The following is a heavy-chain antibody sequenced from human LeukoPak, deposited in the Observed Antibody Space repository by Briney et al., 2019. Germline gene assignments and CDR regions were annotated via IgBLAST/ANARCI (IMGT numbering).Heavy chain of an antibody. D-gene: IGHD1-26*01. Sequence: PGGSLRLSCTASGFTFSNFWMGWVRQAPGKGLEWVSGISSSGGSTNYADSVTGRFTISRDNSRNTLYLQMNSLRGDDTAVYYCAKDVGKWESLHFFDYWGQGTLVTVSS. V-gene: IGHV3-23*01. J-gene: IGHJ4*02. CDR1: GFTFSNFW. CDR3: AKDVGKWESLHFFDY. CDR2: ISSSGGST.